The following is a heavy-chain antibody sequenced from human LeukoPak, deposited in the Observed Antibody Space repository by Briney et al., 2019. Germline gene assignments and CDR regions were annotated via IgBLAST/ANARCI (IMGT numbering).Heavy chain of an antibody. Sequence: SETLSLTCTVSGGSVSSGSYFWTWIRQPPGKGLEWIGYIYYSGRTNYSPSLKSLVTISVDTSKNQFSLKLSSVTAADTAVYYCARAVYYDSSGYYSGGYYYYMDVWGKGTTVTVSS. CDR2: IYYSGRT. CDR3: ARAVYYDSSGYYSGGYYYYMDV. D-gene: IGHD3-22*01. J-gene: IGHJ6*03. V-gene: IGHV4-61*01. CDR1: GGSVSSGSYF.